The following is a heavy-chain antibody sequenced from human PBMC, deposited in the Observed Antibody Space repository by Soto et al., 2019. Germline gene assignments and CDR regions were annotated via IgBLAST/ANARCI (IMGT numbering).Heavy chain of an antibody. D-gene: IGHD6-19*01. J-gene: IGHJ4*02. V-gene: IGHV3-30-3*01. CDR1: GFTFSSYA. Sequence: QVQLVESGGGVVQPGRSLRLSCAASGFTFSSYAMHWVRQAPGKGLEWVAVISYDGSNKYYSDSVKGRFTISRDNSKKTQDLEMNSLRAKDTAVYYCARDGGSDFDYWGQGSLVTVSS. CDR3: ARDGGSDFDY. CDR2: ISYDGSNK.